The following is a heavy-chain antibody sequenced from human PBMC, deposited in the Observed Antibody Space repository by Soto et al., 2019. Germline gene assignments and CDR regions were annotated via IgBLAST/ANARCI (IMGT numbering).Heavy chain of an antibody. Sequence: SETLSLTCTVSGGSISSGGYYWSWIRQHPWKGLEWIGYIYYSGSTYYNPSLKSRVTISVDTSKNQFSLKLSSVTAADTAVYYCARSLGSRSNWFDPWGQGXLVTVSS. D-gene: IGHD6-13*01. CDR1: GGSISSGGYY. J-gene: IGHJ5*02. V-gene: IGHV4-31*03. CDR2: IYYSGST. CDR3: ARSLGSRSNWFDP.